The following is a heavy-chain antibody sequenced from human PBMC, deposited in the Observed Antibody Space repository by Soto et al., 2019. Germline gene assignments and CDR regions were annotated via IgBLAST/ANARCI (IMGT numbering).Heavy chain of an antibody. CDR3: AAEVEYSSSSYYYYGMDV. Sequence: SVKVSCKASGFTFTSSSVQWVLQARGQRLEWIGWIVVGSGNTNYAQKFQERVTITRDMSTSTAYMELSSLRSEDTAVYYCAAEVEYSSSSYYYYGMDVWGQGTTVTVSS. CDR2: IVVGSGNT. V-gene: IGHV1-58*01. J-gene: IGHJ6*02. D-gene: IGHD6-6*01. CDR1: GFTFTSSS.